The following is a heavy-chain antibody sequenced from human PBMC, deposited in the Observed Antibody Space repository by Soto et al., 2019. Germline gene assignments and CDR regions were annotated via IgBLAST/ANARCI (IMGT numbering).Heavy chain of an antibody. D-gene: IGHD2-2*01. CDR1: GGTFSSYA. CDR3: ASIVVVLAGHYYYGMDV. J-gene: IGHJ6*02. Sequence: ASVKVSCKASGGTFSSYAISWVRQAPGQGLEWMGGIIPIFGTANYAQKFQGRVTITADESTSTAYMELSSLRSEDTAVYYCASIVVVLAGHYYYGMDVWGQGTTVTVSS. CDR2: IIPIFGTA. V-gene: IGHV1-69*13.